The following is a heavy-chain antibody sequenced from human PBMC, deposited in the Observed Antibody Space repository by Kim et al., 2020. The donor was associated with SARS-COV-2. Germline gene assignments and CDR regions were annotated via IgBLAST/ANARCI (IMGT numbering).Heavy chain of an antibody. CDR1: GGSFSGYY. J-gene: IGHJ4*02. CDR3: ATEGDHRAASY. CDR2: INHSGST. V-gene: IGHV4-34*01. Sequence: SETLSLTCAVYGGSFSGYYWSWIRQPPGKGLEWIGEINHSGSTNYNPSLKSRITISEDTSKNQISLKLSSVTAADTAVYYCATEGDHRAASYWGQGTLVTVSS.